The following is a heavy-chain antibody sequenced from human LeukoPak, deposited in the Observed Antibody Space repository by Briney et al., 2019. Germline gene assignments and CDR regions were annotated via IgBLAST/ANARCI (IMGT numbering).Heavy chain of an antibody. V-gene: IGHV3-48*04. CDR1: GFTFSSYS. CDR2: ISSSSSTI. CDR3: ARDYYDSSGYYLTTDY. D-gene: IGHD3-22*01. Sequence: TGGSLRLSCAASGFTFSSYSMNWVRQAPGKGLEWVSYISSSSSTIYYADSVKGRFTISRDNAKNSLYLQMNSLRAEDTAVYYCARDYYDSSGYYLTTDYWGQGTLVTVSS. J-gene: IGHJ4*02.